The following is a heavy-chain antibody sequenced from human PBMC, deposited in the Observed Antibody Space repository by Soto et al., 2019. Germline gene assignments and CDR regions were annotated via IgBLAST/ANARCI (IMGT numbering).Heavy chain of an antibody. CDR1: GESVACNSAA. D-gene: IGHD6-13*01. CDR3: ARGKDLAAAGTSVGFWFDP. CDR2: TYYRSKWYN. J-gene: IGHJ5*02. Sequence: QTLSLTCAMSGESVACNSAAWDWIRQSPSRGLEWLGRTYYRSKWYNDYAVSVKSRITINPDTSKNQFSLQLNSVTPEDTAVYYCARGKDLAAAGTSVGFWFDPWGQGTLVTVSS. V-gene: IGHV6-1*01.